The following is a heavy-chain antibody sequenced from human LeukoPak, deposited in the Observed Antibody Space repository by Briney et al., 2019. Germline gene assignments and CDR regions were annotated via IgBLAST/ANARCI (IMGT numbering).Heavy chain of an antibody. CDR3: ARHLTVPYYYDRSGYSGFDY. CDR1: GGSISSSSYY. Sequence: SETLSLTCTVSGGSISSSSYYWGWIRQPPGKGLEWIGSIYYSGSTYYNPSLKSRVTISVDTSKNQFSLKLSSVTAADTAVYYCARHLTVPYYYDRSGYSGFDYWGQGTLVTVSS. D-gene: IGHD3-22*01. V-gene: IGHV4-39*01. CDR2: IYYSGST. J-gene: IGHJ4*02.